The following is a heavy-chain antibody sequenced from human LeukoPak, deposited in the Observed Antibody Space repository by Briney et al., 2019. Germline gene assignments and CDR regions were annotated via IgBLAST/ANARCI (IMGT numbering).Heavy chain of an antibody. D-gene: IGHD2-2*02. V-gene: IGHV6-1*01. Sequence: SQTLSLTCALSGDSVSSNSAAWTWIRQSPSRGLEWLGRTYYRSKWYNDYAVSVKSRITINPDTSKNQFSLQLNSVTPEDTAVYYCARGKGPYCSSTSCYTESDFDYWGQGTLVTVSS. J-gene: IGHJ4*02. CDR2: TYYRSKWYN. CDR3: ARGKGPYCSSTSCYTESDFDY. CDR1: GDSVSSNSAA.